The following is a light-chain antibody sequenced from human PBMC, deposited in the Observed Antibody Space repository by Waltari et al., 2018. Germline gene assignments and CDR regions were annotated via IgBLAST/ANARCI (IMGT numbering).Light chain of an antibody. V-gene: IGKV2-40*01. J-gene: IGKJ5*01. CDR2: FLG. Sequence: EIVMTQTPLSLPVTPGEPASISCRSSQSLVNSDDGYTYLDWFVQKPGQSPQLLIYFLGYRASRVPDRFSGAGSGSNFSLQISRVEADDVGVYYCMQGLQTPTFGQGTRLEIK. CDR3: MQGLQTPT. CDR1: QSLVNSDDGYTY.